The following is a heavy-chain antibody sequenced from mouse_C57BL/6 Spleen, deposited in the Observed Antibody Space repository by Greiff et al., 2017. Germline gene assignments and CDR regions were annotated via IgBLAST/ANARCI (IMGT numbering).Heavy chain of an antibody. Sequence: QVHVKQSGPGLVKPSQSLSITCTVSGFSLTSSGVPWVRQSPGKGLEWLGVIWSGGSTDYNAAFISRLSISKDNYKSQVFFKMNSLQADDTAIYYCARNERGLHLAMDYWGQGTSVTVSS. J-gene: IGHJ4*01. CDR3: ARNERGLHLAMDY. CDR1: GFSLTSSG. D-gene: IGHD2-13*01. V-gene: IGHV2-2*01. CDR2: IWSGGST.